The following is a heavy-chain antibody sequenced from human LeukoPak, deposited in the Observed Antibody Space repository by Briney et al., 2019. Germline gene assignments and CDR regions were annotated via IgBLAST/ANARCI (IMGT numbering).Heavy chain of an antibody. J-gene: IGHJ3*02. D-gene: IGHD2/OR15-2a*01. V-gene: IGHV4-59*12. CDR3: ARDRISAVVDAFDI. Sequence: SETLSLTCTDSGGSISSYYWRWLRQPPGKGLEWIGYIYSSGSTNYNPSLKSRVIMSVDTSKNQISLKLTSVTAADTAVYYCARDRISAVVDAFDIWGQGTMVTVSS. CDR2: IYSSGST. CDR1: GGSISSYY.